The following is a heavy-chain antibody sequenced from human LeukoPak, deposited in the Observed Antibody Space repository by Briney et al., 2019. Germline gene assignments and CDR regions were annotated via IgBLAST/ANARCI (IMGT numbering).Heavy chain of an antibody. CDR2: TSYSGST. J-gene: IGHJ6*02. CDR1: GGSISSSSYY. CDR3: AGQFLVSGYIIGDYGMDV. D-gene: IGHD5-12*01. Sequence: PSETLSLTCTVSGGSISSSSYYWSWIRQPPGKGLEWIGGTSYSGSTYYNPSLKSRVTISVDTSKNQLSLKLSSVTAADTAAYYCAGQFLVSGYIIGDYGMDVWGQGTTVTVSS. V-gene: IGHV4-39*01.